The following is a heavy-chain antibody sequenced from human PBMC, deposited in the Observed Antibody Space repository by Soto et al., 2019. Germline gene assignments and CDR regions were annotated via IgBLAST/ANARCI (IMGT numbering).Heavy chain of an antibody. CDR1: GFTFSDHF. Sequence: GASLRLSCAASGFTFSDHFMDWVLQAPGKGLEWVGRSRNKANSYTTEYAASVKGRFTISRDDSKNSLYLQMNSLKTEDTAVYYWAYTAVVGTSDFEYWGQGTLVTVSS. CDR2: SRNKANSYTT. CDR3: AYTAVVGTSDFEY. V-gene: IGHV3-72*01. D-gene: IGHD6-19*01. J-gene: IGHJ5*01.